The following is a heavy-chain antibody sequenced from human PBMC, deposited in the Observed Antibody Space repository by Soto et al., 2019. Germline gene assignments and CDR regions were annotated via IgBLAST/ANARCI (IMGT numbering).Heavy chain of an antibody. V-gene: IGHV4-59*01. D-gene: IGHD6-6*01. J-gene: IGHJ6*03. CDR1: SGSISGFY. CDR2: VYYSGNT. CDR3: ARSYSSSSVDYYYYYFIDV. Sequence: SETLSLTCTVSSGSISGFYWSWIRQPPGKGLEWIGYVYYSGNTNYNPSLKTRVTISVDTSKNQLSLKLSSVTAADTAVYFCARSYSSSSVDYYYYYFIDVWGKGTTVTVSS.